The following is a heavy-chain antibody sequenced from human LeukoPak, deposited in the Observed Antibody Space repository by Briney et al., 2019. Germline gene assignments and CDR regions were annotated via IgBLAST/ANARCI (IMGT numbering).Heavy chain of an antibody. D-gene: IGHD3-22*01. Sequence: SETLSLTCAVYGGSFSGYYRTWIRQIPGKGLEWIGERNPSGSTNYNPSLKSRVTISVDTSKNQFSLKLSSVTAADTAVYYCARGRQDVTMIVVVMTAVSYYLDVWGKGTTVTVS. CDR1: GGSFSGYY. CDR3: ARGRQDVTMIVVVMTAVSYYLDV. CDR2: RNPSGST. V-gene: IGHV4-34*01. J-gene: IGHJ6*03.